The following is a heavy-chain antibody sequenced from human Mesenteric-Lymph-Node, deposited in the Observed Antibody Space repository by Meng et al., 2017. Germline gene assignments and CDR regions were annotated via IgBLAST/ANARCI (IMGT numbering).Heavy chain of an antibody. CDR1: GFTFRSYG. V-gene: IGHV3-33*01. CDR2: IWSDGSNR. CDR3: ARGYYGGNSDFDY. D-gene: IGHD4-23*01. J-gene: IGHJ4*02. Sequence: QVQLVESGGGVVQPGRSLRLSCAASGFTFRSYGMHWVRQDPGKGLEWVAVIWSDGSNRYYADSVKGRFAISRDISKNTLILQMNSLRAEDTAVYYCARGYYGGNSDFDYWGQGTLVTVSS.